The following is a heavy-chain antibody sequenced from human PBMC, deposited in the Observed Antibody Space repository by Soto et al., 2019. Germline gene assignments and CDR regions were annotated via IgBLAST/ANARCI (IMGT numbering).Heavy chain of an antibody. CDR1: GGSISSSSYY. CDR3: ASSGWWYFDY. J-gene: IGHJ4*02. Sequence: QLQLQESGPGLVKPSETLSLTCTVSGGSISSSSYYWGWIRQPPGKGLEWIGSIYYSGSTYYNPSLKSRVTISVDTSKNQFSLKLSSVTAADTAVYHCASSGWWYFDYWGQGTLVTVSS. CDR2: IYYSGST. D-gene: IGHD6-19*01. V-gene: IGHV4-39*01.